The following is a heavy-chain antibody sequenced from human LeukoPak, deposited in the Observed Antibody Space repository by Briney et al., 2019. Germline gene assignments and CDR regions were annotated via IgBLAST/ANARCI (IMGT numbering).Heavy chain of an antibody. CDR2: IYHSEIT. V-gene: IGHV4-38-2*01. J-gene: IGHJ3*02. D-gene: IGHD3-3*01. Sequence: ADTLSLTCAVSGYSISSGYYWGWIRQPPGNGLDWIGIIYHSEITYYNPSLKSRVTISVDTSKNQSSLKLSSVTAADTAVYYCARQGGELEWLFSDAFDIWGQGTMVTVSS. CDR1: GYSISSGYY. CDR3: ARQGGELEWLFSDAFDI.